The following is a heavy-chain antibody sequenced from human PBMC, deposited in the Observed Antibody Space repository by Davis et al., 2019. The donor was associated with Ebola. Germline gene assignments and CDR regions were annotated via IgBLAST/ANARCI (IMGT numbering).Heavy chain of an antibody. J-gene: IGHJ4*02. CDR2: ISAYNGNT. V-gene: IGHV1-18*04. CDR3: ARSMVPAAIGCFDY. CDR1: GYTFTSYG. D-gene: IGHD2-2*01. Sequence: AASVKVSCKASGYTFTSYGISWVRQAPGQGLEWMGWISAYNGNTNYAQKLQGRVTMTTDTSTSTAYMELRSLRSDDTAVYYCARSMVPAAIGCFDYWGQGTLVTVSS.